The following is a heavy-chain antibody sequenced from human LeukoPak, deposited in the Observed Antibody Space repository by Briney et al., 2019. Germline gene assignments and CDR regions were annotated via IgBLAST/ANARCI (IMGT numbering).Heavy chain of an antibody. J-gene: IGHJ4*02. CDR2: ISYDGSNK. CDR1: GFTFSSYA. Sequence: GGSLRLSCAASGFTFSSYAMHWVRQAPGKGLEWVAVISYDGSNKYYADSVKGRFTISRDNSKNTLYLQMNSLRAEDTAVYYCAKDAEGSSFDYWGQGTLVTVSS. V-gene: IGHV3-30*04. D-gene: IGHD3-10*01. CDR3: AKDAEGSSFDY.